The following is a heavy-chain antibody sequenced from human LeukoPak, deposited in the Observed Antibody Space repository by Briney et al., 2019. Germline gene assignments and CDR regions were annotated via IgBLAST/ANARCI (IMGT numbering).Heavy chain of an antibody. Sequence: ASVKVSCKASGYTFTGYYMHWVRQAPGQGLEWMGLTNPNSGGTNYAQKFQGRVTMTRDTSISTAYMELIRLSSDDTARYFCASVPKYYDFWSGYLDYWGQGTLVTVSS. V-gene: IGHV1-2*02. CDR1: GYTFTGYY. CDR2: TNPNSGGT. J-gene: IGHJ4*02. CDR3: ASVPKYYDFWSGYLDY. D-gene: IGHD3-3*01.